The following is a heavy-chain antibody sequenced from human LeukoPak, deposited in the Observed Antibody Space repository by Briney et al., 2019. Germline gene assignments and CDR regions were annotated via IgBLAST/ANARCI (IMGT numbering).Heavy chain of an antibody. Sequence: GGSLRLSCAASGFTFSSYEVNWVRQAPGKGLEWVSYISSSGSSINYADSVKGRFTISRDNAKNSLYLQMNSPRAEDAAIYYCARGLRLLDYWGQGTLVTVSS. CDR1: GFTFSSYE. CDR2: ISSSGSSI. J-gene: IGHJ4*02. V-gene: IGHV3-48*03. D-gene: IGHD4-11*01. CDR3: ARGLRLLDY.